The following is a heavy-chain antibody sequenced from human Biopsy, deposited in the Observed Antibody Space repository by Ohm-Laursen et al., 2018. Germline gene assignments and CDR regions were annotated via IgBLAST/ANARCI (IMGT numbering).Heavy chain of an antibody. J-gene: IGHJ6*02. Sequence: SVKVSCKAPGGTFSDYAISWVRQAPGQGLEWMGGVTPIFGTSNHALKFQGRVTITADKSTSTAYMELNSLRSGDTAMYYCARDALLPGVGGMDVWGQGTTVTVSS. D-gene: IGHD3-10*01. V-gene: IGHV1-69*06. CDR3: ARDALLPGVGGMDV. CDR1: GGTFSDYA. CDR2: VTPIFGTS.